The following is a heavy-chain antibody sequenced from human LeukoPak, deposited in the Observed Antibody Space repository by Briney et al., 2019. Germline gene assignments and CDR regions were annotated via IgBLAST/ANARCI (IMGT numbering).Heavy chain of an antibody. CDR1: GYTLTELS. J-gene: IGHJ4*02. CDR3: AKRTRSGWYFDY. D-gene: IGHD6-19*01. CDR2: FDPEDGET. Sequence: ASVTVSCKVSGYTLTELSMHWVRQAPGKGLEWMGGFDPEDGETTYAQKFQGRVTMTEDTSTDTAYMELSRLRSEDTAVYYCAKRTRSGWYFDYWGQGTLVTVSS. V-gene: IGHV1-24*01.